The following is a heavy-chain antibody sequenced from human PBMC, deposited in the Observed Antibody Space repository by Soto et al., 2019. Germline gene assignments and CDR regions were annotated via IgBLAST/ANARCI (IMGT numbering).Heavy chain of an antibody. J-gene: IGHJ6*03. CDR3: ARQKGGNDYGDYGGPGGYYYYYMDV. CDR2: IYPGDSDT. CDR1: GYSFTSYW. D-gene: IGHD4-17*01. V-gene: IGHV5-51*01. Sequence: EVQLVQSGAEVKKPGESLKISCKGSGYSFTSYWIGWVRQMPGKGLEWMGIIYPGDSDTRYSPSFQGQVTISADKSISTAYLQWSSLKASDTAMYYCARQKGGNDYGDYGGPGGYYYYYMDVWGKGTTVTVSS.